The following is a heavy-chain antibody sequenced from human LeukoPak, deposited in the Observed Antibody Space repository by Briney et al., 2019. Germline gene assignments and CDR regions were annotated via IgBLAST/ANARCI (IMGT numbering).Heavy chain of an antibody. CDR3: ARRGKWLAAAERGHYYGMDV. J-gene: IGHJ6*04. CDR1: GYTFTSYG. D-gene: IGHD6-13*01. V-gene: IGHV1-18*04. CDR2: ISAYNGNT. Sequence: ASVKVSCKASGYTFTSYGISWVRQAPGQGLEWMGWISAYNGNTNYAQKLQGRVTMTTDTSTSTAYMELRSLRSDDTAVYYCARRGKWLAAAERGHYYGMDVWGKGTTVTVSS.